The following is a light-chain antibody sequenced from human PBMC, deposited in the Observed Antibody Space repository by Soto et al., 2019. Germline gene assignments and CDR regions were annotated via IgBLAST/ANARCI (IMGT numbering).Light chain of an antibody. CDR2: VTS. CDR3: QQTYRRPGT. Sequence: DIPMTQSPSFLSASVGDRVTVTCRPSQNISKFLNWYQEKPGKPPKILIYVTSNLENGVPSRFKGSGSGTDFALTINGLQPEDFATYYCQQTYRRPGTFGQGTRV. V-gene: IGKV1-39*01. J-gene: IGKJ1*01. CDR1: QNISKF.